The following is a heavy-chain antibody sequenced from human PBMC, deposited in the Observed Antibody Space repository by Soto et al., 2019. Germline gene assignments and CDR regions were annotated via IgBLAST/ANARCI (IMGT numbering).Heavy chain of an antibody. J-gene: IGHJ6*02. CDR1: GYTFTGYY. V-gene: IGHV1-2*02. Sequence: ASVKVSCKASGYTFTGYYMHWVRQAPGQGLEWMGWINPNSGGTNYAQKFQGRVTMTRDTSISTAYMELSRLRSDDTAVYYCARDRLIQDCSSTSCYLAWDYYYYGMDVWGQGTTVTVS. CDR3: ARDRLIQDCSSTSCYLAWDYYYYGMDV. CDR2: INPNSGGT. D-gene: IGHD2-2*01.